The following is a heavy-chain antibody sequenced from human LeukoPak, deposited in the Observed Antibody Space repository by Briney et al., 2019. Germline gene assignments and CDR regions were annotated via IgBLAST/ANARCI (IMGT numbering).Heavy chain of an antibody. Sequence: SETLSLTCTVSGGSISSGGYYWSWIRQHPGKGLEWIGYIYYSGSTYYNPSLKSRVTISVDTFKNQFSLKLSSVTAADTAVYYCARVRYCSSTSCYPSFDYWGQGTLVTVSS. CDR2: IYYSGST. CDR1: GGSISSGGYY. V-gene: IGHV4-31*03. CDR3: ARVRYCSSTSCYPSFDY. J-gene: IGHJ4*02. D-gene: IGHD2-2*01.